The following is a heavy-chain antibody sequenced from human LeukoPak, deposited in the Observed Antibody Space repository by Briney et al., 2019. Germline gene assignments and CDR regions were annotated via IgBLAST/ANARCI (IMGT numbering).Heavy chain of an antibody. D-gene: IGHD2-2*01. CDR2: INPNSGGT. CDR3: ARGSTSCHRCVDY. Sequence: ASVKVSCKASGYTFTGYYMHWVRQAPGQGLEWMGWINPNSGGTNYAQKFQGRVTMTRDTSISTAYMELSRLRSEDTAVYYCARGSTSCHRCVDYWGQGTLVTVSS. V-gene: IGHV1-2*02. J-gene: IGHJ4*02. CDR1: GYTFTGYY.